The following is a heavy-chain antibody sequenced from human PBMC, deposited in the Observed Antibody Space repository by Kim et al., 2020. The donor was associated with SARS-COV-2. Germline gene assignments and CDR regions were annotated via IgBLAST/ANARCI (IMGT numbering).Heavy chain of an antibody. CDR2: IYRGGLT. CDR3: ARVQSEYFDF. CDR1: GFSVSTNH. Sequence: GGSLRLSCAASGFSVSTNHMSWVRQAPGKGLEWVSIIYRGGLTYYADSVKGRFTISRDSSKNTLNLQMNSLRAGYTAVYYFARVQSEYFDFWGLGTLVTV. V-gene: IGHV3-53*01. J-gene: IGHJ4*02.